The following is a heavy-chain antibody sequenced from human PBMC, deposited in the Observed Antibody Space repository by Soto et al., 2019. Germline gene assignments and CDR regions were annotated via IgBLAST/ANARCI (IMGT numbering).Heavy chain of an antibody. CDR2: ISGSGGST. CDR1: GSTFSSYA. CDR3: ATGGLMIVVVTDAFDI. V-gene: IGHV3-23*01. Sequence: GGSLRLSCAASGSTFSSYAMSWVRQAPGKGLEWVSAISGSGGSTYYADSVKGRFTISRDNSKNTLYLQMNSLRAEDTAVYYCATGGLMIVVVTDAFDIWGQGTMVTVSS. D-gene: IGHD3-22*01. J-gene: IGHJ3*02.